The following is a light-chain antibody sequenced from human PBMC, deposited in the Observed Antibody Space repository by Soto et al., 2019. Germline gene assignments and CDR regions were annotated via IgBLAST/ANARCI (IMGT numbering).Light chain of an antibody. CDR2: STN. V-gene: IGLV8-61*01. Sequence: QTVVTQEPSFSVSPGGTVTLTCGLSSGSVSTSYYPSWYQQTPGQAPRTLIYSTNTRSSGVPDRFSGSILGNKAALTITGAHADDESDYYCVLYMGSGIRVFGGGTKLTVL. J-gene: IGLJ3*02. CDR1: SGSVSTSYY. CDR3: VLYMGSGIRV.